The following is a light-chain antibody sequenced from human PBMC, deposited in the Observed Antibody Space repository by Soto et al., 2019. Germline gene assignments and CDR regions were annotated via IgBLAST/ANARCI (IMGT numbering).Light chain of an antibody. CDR2: AAS. J-gene: IGKJ5*01. CDR1: QGISSY. Sequence: DIQLTQSPSFLSASVGDRVTITCRASQGISSYLAWYQQKPGKAPKLLVYAASTLQSGVPSRFSGSGSGTEFTLTISSLQPEAFATYYCQQANRFPPITFGQGTRLEIK. CDR3: QQANRFPPIT. V-gene: IGKV1-9*01.